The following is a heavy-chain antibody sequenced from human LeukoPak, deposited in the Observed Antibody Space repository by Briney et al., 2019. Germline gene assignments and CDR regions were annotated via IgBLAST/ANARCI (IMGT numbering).Heavy chain of an antibody. J-gene: IGHJ6*03. CDR3: ARVSTKTVFKDPRHGFYYSYYMDV. CDR1: GGSISSGSYY. V-gene: IGHV4-61*02. CDR2: IYTSGST. Sequence: PSETLSLTCTVSGGSISSGSYYWSWIRQPAGKGLEWIGRIYTSGSTNYNPSLKSRVTISVDTSKNQFSLKLSSVTAADTAVYYCARVSTKTVFKDPRHGFYYSYYMDVWGKGTTVTVSS. D-gene: IGHD2-21*02.